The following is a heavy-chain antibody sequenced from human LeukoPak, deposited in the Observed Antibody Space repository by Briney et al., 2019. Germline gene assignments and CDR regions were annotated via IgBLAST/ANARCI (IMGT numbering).Heavy chain of an antibody. CDR3: AKDYDSSGYLDAFDI. Sequence: PGGSLRLSCAASGFTFSSYGMHWVRQAPGKGLEWVAVISYDGSNKYYADSVKGRFTISRDNSKNTLYLQMNSLRAEDTAVYYRAKDYDSSGYLDAFDIWGQGTMVTVSS. D-gene: IGHD3-22*01. CDR1: GFTFSSYG. CDR2: ISYDGSNK. V-gene: IGHV3-30*18. J-gene: IGHJ3*02.